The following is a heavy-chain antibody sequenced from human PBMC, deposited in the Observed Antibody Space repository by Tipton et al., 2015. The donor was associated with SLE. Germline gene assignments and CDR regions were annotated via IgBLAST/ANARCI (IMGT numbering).Heavy chain of an antibody. D-gene: IGHD3-3*01. J-gene: IGHJ4*02. CDR3: ARHADRLFGVPY. V-gene: IGHV4-39*01. Sequence: TLSLTCTVSGGPISSPVYYWGWIRQSPGKRLEWIGSVDYSGSTYFNPSLKSRVTMSVDTSKNQLSLELNSVTAADTALYYCARHADRLFGVPYWGQGTLVTVSS. CDR2: VDYSGST. CDR1: GGPISSPVYY.